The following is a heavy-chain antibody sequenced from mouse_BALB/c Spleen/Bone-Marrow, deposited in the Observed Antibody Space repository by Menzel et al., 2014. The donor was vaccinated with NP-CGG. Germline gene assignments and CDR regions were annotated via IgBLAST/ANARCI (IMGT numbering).Heavy chain of an antibody. D-gene: IGHD1-2*01. J-gene: IGHJ3*01. Sequence: DVQLQESGGGLVQPGGSLKLSCAASGFDFSRFWMSWVRQAPGKGLEWIGEMNPESSTINYTPSLKDKFIISRDNAKNTLYLQMSKVRSEDTALYYCARLHYCGHFAYWGQGTLVTVSA. CDR3: ARLHYCGHFAY. V-gene: IGHV4-1*02. CDR2: MNPESSTI. CDR1: GFDFSRFW.